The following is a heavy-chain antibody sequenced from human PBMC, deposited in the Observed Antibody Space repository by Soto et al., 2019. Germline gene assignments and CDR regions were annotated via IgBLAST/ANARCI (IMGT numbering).Heavy chain of an antibody. CDR1: GGSISSYY. D-gene: IGHD5-18*01. J-gene: IGHJ4*02. Sequence: PSETLSLTCTVSGGSISSYYWSWIRQPPGKGLEWIGYIYYSGSTNYNPSLKSRVTISVDTSKNQFSLKLSSVTAADTAVYYCARQGQQLWAPFDYWGQGTLVTVSS. CDR3: ARQGQQLWAPFDY. CDR2: IYYSGST. V-gene: IGHV4-59*08.